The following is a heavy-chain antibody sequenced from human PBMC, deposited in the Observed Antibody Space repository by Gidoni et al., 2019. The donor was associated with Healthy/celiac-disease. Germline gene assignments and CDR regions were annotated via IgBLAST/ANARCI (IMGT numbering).Heavy chain of an antibody. D-gene: IGHD3-10*01. CDR3: ARALYGSGGHDAFDI. CDR1: GFTFSDYY. J-gene: IGHJ3*02. CDR2: ISSSSSYT. Sequence: QVQLVASGGGLVKPGGSLRLSCAASGFTFSDYYMSWIRQAPGKGLEWVSYISSSSSYTNYAESVKGRFTISRDNAKNSLYLQMNSLRAEDTAVYYCARALYGSGGHDAFDIWGQGTMVTVSS. V-gene: IGHV3-11*06.